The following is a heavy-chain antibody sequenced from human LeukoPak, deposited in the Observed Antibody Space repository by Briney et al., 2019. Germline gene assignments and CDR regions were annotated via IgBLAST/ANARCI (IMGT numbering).Heavy chain of an antibody. J-gene: IGHJ4*02. V-gene: IGHV4-4*07. D-gene: IGHD5-12*01. CDR2: IYSSGSN. CDR3: AREPTSGREPTSGRPLDY. CDR1: GGSISGYF. Sequence: SETLSLTCTVSGGSISGYFWSWIRQPAGKGVEWIGRIYSSGSNNYNPSLKSRVTMSLDTSKNHLSLNLSSVTAADTAVYYCAREPTSGREPTSGRPLDYWGQGTLVTVSS.